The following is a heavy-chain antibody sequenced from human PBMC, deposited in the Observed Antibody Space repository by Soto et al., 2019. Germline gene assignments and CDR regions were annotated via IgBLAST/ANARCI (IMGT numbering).Heavy chain of an antibody. V-gene: IGHV3-15*07. D-gene: IGHD3-16*02. Sequence: DVRLVESGGDLVKPGGSVRLSCVASGFTFDKAWMHWVRQAPGKGLEWLGRVKSRDDGGTTDYAAPVKGRVTISRDDSKNTAYLQINGLSAEDTGVYFCNTFWAEGSRRSRHVDYWGQGTRVTVSS. CDR3: NTFWAEGSRRSRHVDY. CDR2: VKSRDDGGTT. J-gene: IGHJ4*02. CDR1: GFTFDKAW.